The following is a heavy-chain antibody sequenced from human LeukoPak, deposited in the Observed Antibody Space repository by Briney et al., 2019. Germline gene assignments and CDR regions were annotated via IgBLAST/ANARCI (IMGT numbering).Heavy chain of an antibody. J-gene: IGHJ4*02. CDR1: GFTFSSYG. D-gene: IGHD3-9*01. Sequence: ESLKISCAASGFTFSSYGMHWIRQPPGKGLEWLGSIYYSGSTSYNPSLKRRVTISVDTSKNQFSLMLSAVTAADTAVYHCARRIDLAGSTFDYWGQGALVTVCS. V-gene: IGHV4-39*01. CDR3: ARRIDLAGSTFDY. CDR2: IYYSGST.